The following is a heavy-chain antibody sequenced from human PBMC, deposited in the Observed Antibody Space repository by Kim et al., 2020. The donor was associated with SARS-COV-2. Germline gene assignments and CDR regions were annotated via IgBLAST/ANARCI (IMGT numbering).Heavy chain of an antibody. V-gene: IGHV3-23*01. D-gene: IGHD3-22*01. Sequence: SADSVEGRFTISRDNSKNHLYLQMNRLKADDTAVYYCAKSSQPHYYWFDYWGQGTLVTVSS. CDR3: AKSSQPHYYWFDY. J-gene: IGHJ4*02.